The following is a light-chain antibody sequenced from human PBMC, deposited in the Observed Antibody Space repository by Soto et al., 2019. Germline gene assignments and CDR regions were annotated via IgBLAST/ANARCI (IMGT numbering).Light chain of an antibody. CDR2: DVS. J-gene: IGLJ1*01. CDR1: SSDVGGYNY. CDR3: CSYTTSNTRQIV. Sequence: QSVLTQPASVSGSPGQSITISCTGTSSDVGGYNYVSWYQQHPGKAPKFMIYDVSNRPSVVSNRFSGSKSGNTASLTISGLQAEDEADYYCCSYTTSNTRQIVFGTGTKLTVL. V-gene: IGLV2-14*01.